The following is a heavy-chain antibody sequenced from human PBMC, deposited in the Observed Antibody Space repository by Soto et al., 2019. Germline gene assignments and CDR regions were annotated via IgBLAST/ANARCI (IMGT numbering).Heavy chain of an antibody. D-gene: IGHD1-26*01. J-gene: IGHJ5*02. CDR1: GFTFSSYA. CDR3: AKGTDSWDHFLFDP. CDR2: ISGSGGST. V-gene: IGHV3-23*01. Sequence: EVPLLASGGGLVQPGGSLRLSCAASGFTFSSYAMSWVRQAPGKGLEWVSAISGSGGSTYYADSVKGRFTISRHNYKNTLYRQMNSLRAEDTAVYYCAKGTDSWDHFLFDPWGQGSLVTVSS.